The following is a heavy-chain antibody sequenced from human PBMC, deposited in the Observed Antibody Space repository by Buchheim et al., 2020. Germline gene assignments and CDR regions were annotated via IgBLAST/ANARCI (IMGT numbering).Heavy chain of an antibody. V-gene: IGHV3-30*03. CDR3: ARGSGSSNRYLDV. J-gene: IGHJ4*02. D-gene: IGHD2-15*01. Sequence: QVQLVESGGGVVQPGTSLRLSCAASGFTFRSFGMHWVRQAPGKGLEWVSIISNDGTSNVYGDSVKGRFIVSRDNSNDTVYLRLNDLRSDDTALYYCARGSGSSNRYLDVWGQGTL. CDR2: ISNDGTSN. CDR1: GFTFRSFG.